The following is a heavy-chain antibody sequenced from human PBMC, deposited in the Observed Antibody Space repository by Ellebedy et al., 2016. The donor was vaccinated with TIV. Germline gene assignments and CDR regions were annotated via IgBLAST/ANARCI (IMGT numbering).Heavy chain of an antibody. Sequence: AASVQVSCKASGGTFSSYAISWVRQAPGQGLEWMGGIIPIFGTANYAQKLQGRVTMTTDTSTSTAYMELRSLRSDDTAVYYCARDLVDDSSGYPVGYWGQGTLVTVSS. J-gene: IGHJ4*02. CDR3: ARDLVDDSSGYPVGY. CDR2: IIPIFGTA. V-gene: IGHV1-69*05. D-gene: IGHD3-22*01. CDR1: GGTFSSYA.